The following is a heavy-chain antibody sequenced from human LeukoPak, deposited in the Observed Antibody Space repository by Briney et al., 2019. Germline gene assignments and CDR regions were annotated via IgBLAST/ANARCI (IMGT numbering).Heavy chain of an antibody. V-gene: IGHV3-48*02. CDR2: ISSTSGTI. J-gene: IGHJ4*02. CDR3: ARSLLVVVTAVDRAYDY. D-gene: IGHD2-21*02. Sequence: GGSLRLSCAASDFTFSRYSMNWVRQAPGKGLEWLSYISSTSGTIHYADSVKGRFTVSRDNAKNSLYLQMNSLRDEEAAVYYCARSLLVVVTAVDRAYDYWGQGTLVTVSS. CDR1: DFTFSRYS.